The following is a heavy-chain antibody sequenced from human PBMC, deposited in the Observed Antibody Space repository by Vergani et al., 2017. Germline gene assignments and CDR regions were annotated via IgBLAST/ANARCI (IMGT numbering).Heavy chain of an antibody. Sequence: QVQLPESGPGLVKPSETLSLTCAVSGYSISSGYYWGWIRQPPGKGLAWIGSIYHSGSTYYNPSLKSRVTISVDTSKNQFSLKLSSVTAADTAVYYCARPDSGWSVGRAFDIWGQGTMVTVSS. CDR1: GYSISSGYY. CDR3: ARPDSGWSVGRAFDI. CDR2: IYHSGST. V-gene: IGHV4-38-2*01. D-gene: IGHD6-19*01. J-gene: IGHJ3*02.